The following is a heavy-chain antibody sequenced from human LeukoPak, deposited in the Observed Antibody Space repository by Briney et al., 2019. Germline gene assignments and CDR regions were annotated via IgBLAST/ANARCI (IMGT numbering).Heavy chain of an antibody. CDR2: LNPKGGGT. CDR3: ARWDEYSYGQPQGGSLDY. Sequence: GASVKVSCKASGYTFTSYYMHWVRQAPGQGLEGMGILNPKGGGTSNAQKSQGRVTMTRETSTSTVYMELSSLRSQDTGVYYCARWDEYSYGQPQGGSLDYWGQGTLVIVSS. V-gene: IGHV1-46*04. CDR1: GYTFTSYY. J-gene: IGHJ4*02. D-gene: IGHD5-18*01.